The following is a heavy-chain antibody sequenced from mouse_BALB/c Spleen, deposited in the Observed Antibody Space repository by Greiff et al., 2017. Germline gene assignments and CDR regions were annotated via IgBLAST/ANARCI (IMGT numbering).Heavy chain of an antibody. CDR1: GFTFTDYY. V-gene: IGHV7-3*02. J-gene: IGHJ3*01. D-gene: IGHD1-1*01. CDR2: IRNKANGYTT. CDR3: ARYGSYDWFAY. Sequence: EVKVEESGGGLVQPGGSLRLSCATSGFTFTDYYMSWVRQPPGKALEWLGFIRNKANGYTTEYSASVKGRFTISRDNSQSILYLQMNTLRAEDSATYYCARYGSYDWFAYWGQGTLVTVSA.